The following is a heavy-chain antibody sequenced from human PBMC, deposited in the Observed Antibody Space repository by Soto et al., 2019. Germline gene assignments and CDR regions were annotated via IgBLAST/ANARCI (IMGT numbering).Heavy chain of an antibody. D-gene: IGHD3-10*01. CDR2: IRYDGRST. J-gene: IGHJ6*02. V-gene: IGHV3-30*02. CDR3: ATLLWFGELSGYYYGMDV. CDR1: GFTFSNFA. Sequence: GGSLRLSCAASGFTFSNFAMHWVRQAPGKGLEWVAVIRYDGRSTNYADSVKGRFTISRDNSKNTLYLQMNSLRAEDTAMYYCATLLWFGELSGYYYGMDVWGQGTTVTVSS.